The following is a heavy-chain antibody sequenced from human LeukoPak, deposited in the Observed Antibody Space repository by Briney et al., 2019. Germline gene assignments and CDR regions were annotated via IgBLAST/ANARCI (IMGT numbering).Heavy chain of an antibody. CDR2: ISGSDGNT. J-gene: IGHJ4*02. CDR1: GFTFSNYV. V-gene: IGHV3-23*01. CDR3: AKDGSYYNFDS. Sequence: QPGGSLRLSCAASGFTFSNYVMSWVRQAPGKGLEWVSVISGSDGNTDYADSVKGRFTISRDNSKNTLYLQMNSLRAEDTAVYYCAKDGSYYNFDSWGQGTLVTVSS. D-gene: IGHD1-26*01.